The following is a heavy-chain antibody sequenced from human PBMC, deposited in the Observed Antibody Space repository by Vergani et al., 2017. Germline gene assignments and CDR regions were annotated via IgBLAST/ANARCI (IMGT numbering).Heavy chain of an antibody. V-gene: IGHV1-2*02. CDR2: INPNSGGT. CDR1: GYTFTGYY. Sequence: QVQLVQSGAEVKKPGASVKVSCKASGYTFTGYYMHWVRQAPGQGLEWMGWINPNSGGTNYAQKFQGRVTMTRDTSISTAYMELSRLRSDDTAVYYCARETRYCSSTSCYAPVFYYYYYMDVWGKGTTVTVSS. D-gene: IGHD2-2*01. CDR3: ARETRYCSSTSCYAPVFYYYYYMDV. J-gene: IGHJ6*03.